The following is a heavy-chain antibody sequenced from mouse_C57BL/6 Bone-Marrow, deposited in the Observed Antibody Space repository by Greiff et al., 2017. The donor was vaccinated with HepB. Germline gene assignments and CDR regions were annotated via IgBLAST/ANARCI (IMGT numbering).Heavy chain of an antibody. V-gene: IGHV14-4*01. Sequence: VQLKESGAELVRPGASVKLSCTASGFNIKDDYMHWVKQRPEQGLEWIGWIDPENGDTEYASKFQGKATITADTSSNTAYLQLSSLTSEDTAVYYCTTRTTVVATDYWGQGTTLTVSS. CDR2: IDPENGDT. J-gene: IGHJ2*01. CDR1: GFNIKDDY. D-gene: IGHD1-1*01. CDR3: TTRTTVVATDY.